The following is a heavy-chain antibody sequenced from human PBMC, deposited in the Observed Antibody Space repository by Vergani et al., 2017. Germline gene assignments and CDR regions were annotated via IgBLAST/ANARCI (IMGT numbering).Heavy chain of an antibody. J-gene: IGHJ3*02. Sequence: EVQLVESGGGWVQPGGSLRLSCVVSGFDFSSYIMNWVRQAPGKGLEWVSFVSTGTKSQSYAESVKGRFTISRDSAKNSLYLQMNSLRAEDMALYYCAKVDGSYSSVGAFDIWGQGTMVTVSS. CDR1: GFDFSSYI. D-gene: IGHD1-26*01. CDR2: VSTGTKSQ. V-gene: IGHV3-48*01. CDR3: AKVDGSYSSVGAFDI.